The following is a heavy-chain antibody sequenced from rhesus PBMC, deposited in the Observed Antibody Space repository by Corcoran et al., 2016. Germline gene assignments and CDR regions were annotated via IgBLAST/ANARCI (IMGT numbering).Heavy chain of an antibody. CDR2: ITCSGST. D-gene: IGHD6-13*01. CDR1: GGSISSGYYY. V-gene: IGHV4-122*02. J-gene: IGHJ4*01. Sequence: QVQLQESGPGLVKPSETLSLTCAVSGGSISSGYYYSSWIRQPPGKGLEWIGYITCSGSTSYNPSLKSRVTSARETSKNQFSRKLSAVTAADTAVYYCARDFRYSSWDYWGQGVLVTVSS. CDR3: ARDFRYSSWDY.